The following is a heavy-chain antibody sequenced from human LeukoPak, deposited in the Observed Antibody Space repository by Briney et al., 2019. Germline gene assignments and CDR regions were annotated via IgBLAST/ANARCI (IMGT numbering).Heavy chain of an antibody. J-gene: IGHJ4*02. Sequence: GGSLRLSCAASGFTFSTYEMNWVRQAPGKGLEWVSYFSSSGSTIYYADSVKGRFTISRDNSKNTLYLQMNSLRAEDTAVYYCAKEGYRDTAMVPFDYWGQGTLVTVSS. CDR3: AKEGYRDTAMVPFDY. CDR1: GFTFSTYE. V-gene: IGHV3-48*03. D-gene: IGHD5-18*01. CDR2: FSSSGSTI.